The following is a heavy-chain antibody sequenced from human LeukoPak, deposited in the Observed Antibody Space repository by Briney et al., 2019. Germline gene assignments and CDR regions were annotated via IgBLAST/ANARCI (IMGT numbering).Heavy chain of an antibody. J-gene: IGHJ4*02. V-gene: IGHV3-11*01. D-gene: IGHD5-24*01. CDR2: ISISGSTI. CDR3: ARVGGEMATIT. Sequence: GGSLRLSCAASGFTFRDYYMTWIRQAPGKGLEWVSYISISGSTIYYADSVKVRFTISRDNAKNSLYLHMHSLRAEDMAVYYCARVGGEMATITWGQGTLVTVSS. CDR1: GFTFRDYY.